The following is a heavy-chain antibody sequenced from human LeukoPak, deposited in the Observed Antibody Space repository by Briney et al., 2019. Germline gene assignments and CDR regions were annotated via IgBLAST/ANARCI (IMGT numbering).Heavy chain of an antibody. Sequence: SQTLSLTCTVSGGSISSGDYYWSWMRQPPGQGLDWIGYIYFSGSPYYHPSLKSPVTISVDTSKNQFSLKLSSVTAADTAVYYCARVKYGDYRGYFAYWGQGTLVSVSS. D-gene: IGHD4-17*01. CDR3: ARVKYGDYRGYFAY. J-gene: IGHJ4*02. CDR1: GGSISSGDYY. CDR2: IYFSGSP. V-gene: IGHV4-30-4*01.